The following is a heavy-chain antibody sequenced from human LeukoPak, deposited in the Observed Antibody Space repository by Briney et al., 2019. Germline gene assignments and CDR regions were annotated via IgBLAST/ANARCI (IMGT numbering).Heavy chain of an antibody. CDR2: IGTAGDT. V-gene: IGHV3-13*01. D-gene: IGHD2-2*01. CDR1: GFTFSSYD. J-gene: IGHJ2*01. CDR3: ARRSSTSIVNWYFDL. Sequence: GGSLRLSCAASGFTFSSYDMHWVRQATGKGLEWVSAIGTAGDTYYPGSVKGRFTISRENAKNSLYLQMNSLRAGDTAVYYCARRSSTSIVNWYFDLWGRGTLVTVSS.